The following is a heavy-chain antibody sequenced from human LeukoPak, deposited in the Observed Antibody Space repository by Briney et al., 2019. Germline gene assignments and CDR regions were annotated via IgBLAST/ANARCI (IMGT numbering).Heavy chain of an antibody. CDR1: GDSVSSNSVT. D-gene: IGHD2-2*01. V-gene: IGHV6-1*01. CDR3: ARRLTQYDCFDP. CDR2: TYYRSTWYN. J-gene: IGHJ5*02. Sequence: SQILSLTCALSGDSVSSNSVTWNWIRQSRSRGLEWLGRTYYRSTWYNDYAVSVRGRITVNPDTSKNQFSLHLNSVTPEDTAVYYCARRLTQYDCFDPWGQGILVTVSS.